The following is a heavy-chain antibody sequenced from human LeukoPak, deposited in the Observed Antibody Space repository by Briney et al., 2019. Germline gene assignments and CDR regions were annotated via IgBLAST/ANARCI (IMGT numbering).Heavy chain of an antibody. D-gene: IGHD3-10*01. J-gene: IGHJ5*02. CDR1: GVSISSSNSY. CDR3: AASVLFGELIDSP. Sequence: NPSETLSLTCTVSGVSISSSNSYWGWIRQPPGKGLEWIGSIYYSGNTYYNASLKSRVTISVDTSKNQSPLKLSSVTAADTAVYYCAASVLFGELIDSPWGQGTLVTVSS. V-gene: IGHV4-39*01. CDR2: IYYSGNT.